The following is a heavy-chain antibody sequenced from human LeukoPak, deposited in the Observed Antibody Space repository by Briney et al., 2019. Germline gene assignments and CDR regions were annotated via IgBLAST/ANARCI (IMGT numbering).Heavy chain of an antibody. CDR3: AKEGGSRFYFDY. CDR2: ISWNSGSI. J-gene: IGHJ4*02. V-gene: IGHV3-9*01. D-gene: IGHD3-16*01. Sequence: GRSLRLSCAASGFTFDDYAMHWVRQAPGKGLEWVSGISWNSGSIGYADSVKGRFTISRDNAKNSLYLQMNSLRAEDTALYYCAKEGGSRFYFDYWGQGTLVTVSS. CDR1: GFTFDDYA.